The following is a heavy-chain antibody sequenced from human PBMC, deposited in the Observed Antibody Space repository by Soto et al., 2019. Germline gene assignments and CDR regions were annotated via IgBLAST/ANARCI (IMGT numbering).Heavy chain of an antibody. D-gene: IGHD5-18*01. Sequence: PSQTLSLTCAISGDSVSTNSATWDWIRQSPSRGLEWLGRTYYRSKWDYDYAASVKGRININPDTSNNTLYLEMNSLRAEDTAVYFCARDRDTYGHGFFDSWGQGTLVTVSS. J-gene: IGHJ4*02. CDR1: GDSVSTNSAT. CDR2: TYYRSKWDY. CDR3: ARDRDTYGHGFFDS. V-gene: IGHV6-1*01.